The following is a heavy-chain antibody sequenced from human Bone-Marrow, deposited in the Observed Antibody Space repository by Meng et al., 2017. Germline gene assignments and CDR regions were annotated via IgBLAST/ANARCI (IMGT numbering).Heavy chain of an antibody. CDR1: GFTFSNAW. D-gene: IGHD1-26*01. CDR3: TTDTVGATGSPYYYGMDV. V-gene: IGHV3-15*01. Sequence: GESLKISCAASGFTFSNAWMSWVRQAPGKGLEWVGRIKSKTDGGTTDYAAPVKGRFTSARDDSKNTLYLQMNSLKTEDTAVYYCTTDTVGATGSPYYYGMDVWGQGTTVTVSS. CDR2: IKSKTDGGTT. J-gene: IGHJ6*02.